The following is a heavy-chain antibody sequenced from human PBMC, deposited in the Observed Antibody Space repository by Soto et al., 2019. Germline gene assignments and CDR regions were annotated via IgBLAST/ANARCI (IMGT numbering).Heavy chain of an antibody. CDR3: AKDEITMVRGVISYWFDP. CDR1: GFTFSSYA. J-gene: IGHJ5*02. V-gene: IGHV3-23*01. D-gene: IGHD3-10*01. CDR2: ISGSGGST. Sequence: TGGSLRLSCAASGFTFSSYAMSWVRQAPGKGLEWVSAISGSGGSTYYADSVKGRFTISRDNSKNTLYLQMNSLRAEDTAVYYCAKDEITMVRGVISYWFDPRGQGTLVTVSS.